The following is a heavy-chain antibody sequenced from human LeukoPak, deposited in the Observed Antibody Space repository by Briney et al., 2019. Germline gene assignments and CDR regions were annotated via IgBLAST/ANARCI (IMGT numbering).Heavy chain of an antibody. CDR1: GGTFSSYA. V-gene: IGHV1-69*05. J-gene: IGHJ6*03. D-gene: IGHD3-3*01. CDR2: IIPIFGTA. Sequence: SVKVSCKASGGTFSSYAISWVRQAPGQGREGMGGIIPIFGTANYAQKFQGRVTITTDESTSTAYMELSSLRSEDTAVYYCASSIRSGSSYYYMDVWGKGTTVTVSS. CDR3: ASSIRSGSSYYYMDV.